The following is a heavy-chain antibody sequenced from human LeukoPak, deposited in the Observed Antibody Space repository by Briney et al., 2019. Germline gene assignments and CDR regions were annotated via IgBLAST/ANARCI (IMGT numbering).Heavy chain of an antibody. V-gene: IGHV2-5*02. CDR1: GISLSASGVA. Sequence: SGPTLILPTQTLTLTCSFSGISLSASGVAVGWIRQPPGKALDWLGFTYWDGDKRYSPSLKRRLTITKDTFKKEVVLTLTNMDPVDTATYYCVRAWGIGTLGDWGQGALVTVSS. CDR2: TYWDGDK. J-gene: IGHJ4*02. D-gene: IGHD7-27*01. CDR3: VRAWGIGTLGD.